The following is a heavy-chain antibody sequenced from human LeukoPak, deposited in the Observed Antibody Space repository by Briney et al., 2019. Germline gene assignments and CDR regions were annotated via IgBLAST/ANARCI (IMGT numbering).Heavy chain of an antibody. J-gene: IGHJ4*02. CDR1: GGSISSYY. Sequence: SETLSLTCTVSGGSISSYYWSWIRQPPGKGLEWIGCIYYSGSTNYNPSLESRVTISVDTSKNQLSLKLSSVTAADTAVYYCARGLWTFDYWGQGTLVTVSS. CDR3: ARGLWTFDY. D-gene: IGHD5-18*01. V-gene: IGHV4-59*01. CDR2: IYYSGST.